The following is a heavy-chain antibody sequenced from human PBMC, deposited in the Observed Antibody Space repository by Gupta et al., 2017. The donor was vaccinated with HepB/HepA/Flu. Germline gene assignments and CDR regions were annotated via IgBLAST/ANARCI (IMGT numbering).Heavy chain of an antibody. Sequence: VQLQESGPGLVKPSETLSLTCTVSGGSISSYYWSWIRQPAGKGLEWIGRIYTSGSTNYNPSLKSRVTMSVDTSKNQFSLKLSSVTAADTAVYYCARLAYCGGDCYHFDYWGQGTLVTVSS. D-gene: IGHD2-21*01. CDR1: GGSISSYY. J-gene: IGHJ4*02. V-gene: IGHV4-4*07. CDR2: IYTSGST. CDR3: ARLAYCGGDCYHFDY.